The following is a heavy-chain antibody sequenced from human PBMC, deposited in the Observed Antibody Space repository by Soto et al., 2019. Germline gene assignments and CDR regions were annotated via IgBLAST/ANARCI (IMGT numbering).Heavy chain of an antibody. J-gene: IGHJ4*02. V-gene: IGHV4-34*01. CDR1: GGSFSGYY. CDR2: INHSGST. D-gene: IGHD2-8*02. CDR3: ARDKITGLFDY. Sequence: QVQLQQWGAGLLKPSETLSLTCAVYGGSFSGYYWPWIRQPPGTGLEWIGEINHSGSTNYNPSLKSRVTISVDTSKNQCSLKLTSVTAADTAVYYCARDKITGLFDYWGQGTLVTVSS.